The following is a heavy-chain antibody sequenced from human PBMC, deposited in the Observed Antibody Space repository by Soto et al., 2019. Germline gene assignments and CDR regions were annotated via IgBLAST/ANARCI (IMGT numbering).Heavy chain of an antibody. V-gene: IGHV3-30-3*01. D-gene: IGHD3-10*01. J-gene: IGHJ3*01. CDR3: AIESNYYGSGSPFFH. CDR1: GFTFSSYA. Sequence: QVQLVESGGGVVQPGRSLRLSCAASGFTFSSYAMHWVRQAPGKGLEWVAVISYDGSNKYYADSVKGRFTITRDNSKNTLYLQMISLRAEDTAVDYCAIESNYYGSGSPFFHWGQRTMVAVSS. CDR2: ISYDGSNK.